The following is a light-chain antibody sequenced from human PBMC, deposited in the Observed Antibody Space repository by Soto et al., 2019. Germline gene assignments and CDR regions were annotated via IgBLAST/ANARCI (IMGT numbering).Light chain of an antibody. V-gene: IGLV1-47*02. CDR1: SSNIGSNY. CDR2: SNN. CDR3: AAWDDSRSGYV. J-gene: IGLJ1*01. Sequence: QSVLTQPPSASGTPGQRVTISCSGSSSNIGSNYVYWYQQLPGTAPNLLIYSNNQRPSGVPDRFSGSKSGTSASLAISGLRSEDEADYYCAAWDDSRSGYVFGTGTKLTVL.